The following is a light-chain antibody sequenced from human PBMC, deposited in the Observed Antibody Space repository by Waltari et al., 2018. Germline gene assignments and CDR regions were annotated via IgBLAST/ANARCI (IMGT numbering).Light chain of an antibody. V-gene: IGKV2-30*02. Sequence: VMTQSPLSLPVTPGQPASMTCRSSQSLLQSSGNTYVSWFLQKPGQPPRRLIYKVSIRDCGVPDRFSGSGAATAFTLKISRVEAEDVGVYYCMQGSYFPYSFGQGPIVEIK. CDR3: MQGSYFPYS. CDR2: KVS. J-gene: IGKJ2*03. CDR1: QSLLQSSGNTY.